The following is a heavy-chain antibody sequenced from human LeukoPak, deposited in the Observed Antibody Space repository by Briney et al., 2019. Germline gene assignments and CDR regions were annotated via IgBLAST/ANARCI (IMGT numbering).Heavy chain of an antibody. V-gene: IGHV4-34*01. D-gene: IGHD2-21*01. Sequence: SETLSLTCAVYGGSFSGYYWSWIRQPPGKGLEWIGEINHSGSTNYNPSLKSRVTISADTSKNQFSLKLSSVTAADTAVYYCARAGAYCGGDCYDYWGQGTLVTVSS. CDR3: ARAGAYCGGDCYDY. CDR2: INHSGST. CDR1: GGSFSGYY. J-gene: IGHJ4*02.